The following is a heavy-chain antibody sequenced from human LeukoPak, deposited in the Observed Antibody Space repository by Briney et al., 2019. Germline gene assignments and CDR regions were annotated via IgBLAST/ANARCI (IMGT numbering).Heavy chain of an antibody. Sequence: SVKVSCKASGGTFSSYAISWVRQAPGQGLEWMGRIIPILGIANYAQKLQGRVTITADKSTSTAYMELSSLRSEDAAVYYCAGGGGHRSGWESDNYWGQGTLVTVSS. CDR3: AGGGGHRSGWESDNY. CDR1: GGTFSSYA. CDR2: IIPILGIA. J-gene: IGHJ4*02. V-gene: IGHV1-69*04. D-gene: IGHD6-19*01.